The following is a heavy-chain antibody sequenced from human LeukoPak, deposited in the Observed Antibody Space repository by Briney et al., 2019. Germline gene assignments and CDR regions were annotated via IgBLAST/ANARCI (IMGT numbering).Heavy chain of an antibody. CDR1: GYTFTSYG. CDR2: ISAYNGNT. CDR3: ARLYGSGSTNWFDP. Sequence: GASVKVSCKASGYTFTSYGISWVRQDPGQGLEWMGWISAYNGNTNYAQKLQGRVTMTTDTSTSTAYMELRSLRSDDTAVYYCARLYGSGSTNWFDPWGQGTLVTVSS. V-gene: IGHV1-18*01. J-gene: IGHJ5*02. D-gene: IGHD3-10*01.